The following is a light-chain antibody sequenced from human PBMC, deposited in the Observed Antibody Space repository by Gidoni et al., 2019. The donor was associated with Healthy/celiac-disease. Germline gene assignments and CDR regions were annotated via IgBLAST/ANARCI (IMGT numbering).Light chain of an antibody. Sequence: EIQLTQSPSSLSASVGDRVTITCRASQSMSSYLNWYQQKPGKAPKLLIYAASSLQSGVPSRFSGSGSGTDFTLTISSLQPEDFATYYCQQSYSTRFTFGPGTKVDIK. V-gene: IGKV1-39*01. CDR2: AAS. CDR3: QQSYSTRFT. J-gene: IGKJ3*01. CDR1: QSMSSY.